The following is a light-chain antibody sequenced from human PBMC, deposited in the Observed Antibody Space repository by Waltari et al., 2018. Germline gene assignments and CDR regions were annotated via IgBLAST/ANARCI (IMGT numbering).Light chain of an antibody. V-gene: IGLV2-23*02. CDR3: CSYAGRGTYV. CDR1: TSDVGAYDL. Sequence: QSALTQPASVSGTPGQSLTISCTGTTSDVGAYDLVSWYQQHPGEAPKLLSCEVFKRPSDISSRFSGSKSGSTASLTISGLQPEDEGDYYCCSYAGRGTYVFGSGTKVTVL. CDR2: EVF. J-gene: IGLJ1*01.